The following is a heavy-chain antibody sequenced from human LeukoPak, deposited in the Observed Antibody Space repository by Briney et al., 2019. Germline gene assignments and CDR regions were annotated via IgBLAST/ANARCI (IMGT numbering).Heavy chain of an antibody. V-gene: IGHV3-30*02. D-gene: IGHD1/OR15-1a*01. J-gene: IGHJ6*03. CDR3: AKETSLNKDYYYYYMDV. CDR2: MRYDGSNK. CDR1: GFTFSSYG. Sequence: GGSLRLSCAASGFTFSSYGMHWVRQAPGKGLEWVAFMRYDGSNKYYADSVKGRFTISRDNSKNTLYLQMNSLRAEDTAVYYCAKETSLNKDYYYYYMDVWGKGTTVTVSS.